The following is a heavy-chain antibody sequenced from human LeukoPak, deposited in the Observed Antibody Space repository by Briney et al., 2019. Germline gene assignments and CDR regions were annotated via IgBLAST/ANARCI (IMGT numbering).Heavy chain of an antibody. Sequence: PGGSLRLSCAASDFTFSSYTMNWVRQAPGKWLEWVSSISSSNNYIYYADSVKGRFTISRDNAKNSLYLQMNSLRAEDTAIYYCARAYDSSGYFDYWGQGTLVTVAS. CDR2: ISSSNNYI. CDR1: DFTFSSYT. CDR3: ARAYDSSGYFDY. D-gene: IGHD3-22*01. V-gene: IGHV3-21*01. J-gene: IGHJ4*02.